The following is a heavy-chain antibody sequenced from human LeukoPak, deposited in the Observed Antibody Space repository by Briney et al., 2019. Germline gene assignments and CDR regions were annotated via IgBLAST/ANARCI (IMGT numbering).Heavy chain of an antibody. Sequence: SETLSLTCAVYGGSFSGYYWSWIRQPPGKGLEWIGEINHSGSTNYNPSLKSRVTISVDTSKNQFSLKLSSVTAADTAVYYCARLYSSSWYIRLRWFDPWGQGTLVTVSS. CDR2: INHSGST. J-gene: IGHJ5*02. D-gene: IGHD6-13*01. V-gene: IGHV4-34*01. CDR1: GGSFSGYY. CDR3: ARLYSSSWYIRLRWFDP.